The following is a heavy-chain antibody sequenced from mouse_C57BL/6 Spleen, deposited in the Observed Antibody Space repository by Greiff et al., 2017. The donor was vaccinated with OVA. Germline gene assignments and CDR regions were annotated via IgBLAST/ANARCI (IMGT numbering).Heavy chain of an antibody. CDR2: INPNNGGT. J-gene: IGHJ4*01. CDR3: ARGGYYSMDY. V-gene: IGHV1-22*01. CDR1: GYTFTDYN. Sequence: DVQLQESGPELVKPGASVKMSCKASGYTFTDYNMHWVKQSHGKSLEWIGYINPNNGGTSYNQKFKGKATLTVNKSSSTAYMELRSLTSEDSAVYYCARGGYYSMDYWGQGTSVTVSS.